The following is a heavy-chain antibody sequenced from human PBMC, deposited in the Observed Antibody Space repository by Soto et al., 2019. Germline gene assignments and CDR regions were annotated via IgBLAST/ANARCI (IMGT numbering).Heavy chain of an antibody. CDR1: GFTFSSYG. CDR3: ARTFENTAMDDYYYYYMDV. V-gene: IGHV3-33*01. D-gene: IGHD5-18*01. Sequence: QVQLVESGGGVVQPGSSLRLSCAASGFTFSSYGMHWVRQAPGKGLEWVAVIWYDGSNKYYADSVKGRFTISRDNSKNTLYLQMNSLRAEDTAVYYCARTFENTAMDDYYYYYMDVWGKGTTVTVSS. J-gene: IGHJ6*03. CDR2: IWYDGSNK.